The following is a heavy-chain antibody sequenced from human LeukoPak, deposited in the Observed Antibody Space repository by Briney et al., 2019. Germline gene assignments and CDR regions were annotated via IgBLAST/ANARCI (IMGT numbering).Heavy chain of an antibody. CDR2: IYYSGST. J-gene: IGHJ4*02. V-gene: IGHV4-59*08. CDR3: ARWGHLAFDY. D-gene: IGHD3-16*01. CDR1: GGSISSYY. Sequence: PSETLSLTCTVSGGSISSYYWSWIRQPPGKGLEWIGYIYYSGSTNYNPSLKSRVTISVDTSKNQFSLKLSSVTAADTAVYYCARWGHLAFDYWGQGTLVTVSS.